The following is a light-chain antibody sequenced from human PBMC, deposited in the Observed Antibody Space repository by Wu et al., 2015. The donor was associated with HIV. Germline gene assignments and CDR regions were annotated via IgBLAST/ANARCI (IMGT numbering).Light chain of an antibody. Sequence: EIVMTQSPATLSVSPGERATLSCRASQSVSSNLAWYQQKPGQAPRPLIYGASTRATGIPARFSGSGSRTEFTLTISSMQSEDFAVYYCQQYNNWPPGTFGQGTKVEIK. J-gene: IGKJ1*01. CDR3: QQYNNWPPGT. V-gene: IGKV3-15*01. CDR1: QSVSSN. CDR2: GAS.